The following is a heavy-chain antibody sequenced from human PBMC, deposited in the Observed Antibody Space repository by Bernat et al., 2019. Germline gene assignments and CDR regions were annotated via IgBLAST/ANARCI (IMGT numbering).Heavy chain of an antibody. CDR2: IYYSGST. J-gene: IGHJ1*01. CDR1: GGSISSSSYY. D-gene: IGHD3-3*01. Sequence: QLQLQESGPGLVKPSETLSLTCTVSGGSISSSSYYWGWIRQPPGKGLEWIGSIYYSGSTYYNPSLKSRVTISVDTSKNQFSLKLSSVTAADTAVYYCARHVYDFWRGYYARAGFFQHWGQGTLVTVSS. CDR3: ARHVYDFWRGYYARAGFFQH. V-gene: IGHV4-39*01.